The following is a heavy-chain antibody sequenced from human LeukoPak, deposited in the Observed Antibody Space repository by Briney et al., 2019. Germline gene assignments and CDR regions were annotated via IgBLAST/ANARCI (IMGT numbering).Heavy chain of an antibody. CDR2: IGTAGDT. Sequence: GGSLRLSCAASGFTFSTYDMHWARQPTGKGLEWVSAIGTAGDTYYPGSVKGRFTISRENAKNSLYLQMNSLRAGDTAVYYCARDPRFSENFDYWGQGTLVTVSS. D-gene: IGHD3-10*01. CDR3: ARDPRFSENFDY. V-gene: IGHV3-13*01. J-gene: IGHJ4*02. CDR1: GFTFSTYD.